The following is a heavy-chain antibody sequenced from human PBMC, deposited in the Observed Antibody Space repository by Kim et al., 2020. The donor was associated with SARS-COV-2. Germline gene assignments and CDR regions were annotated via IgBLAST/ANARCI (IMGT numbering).Heavy chain of an antibody. V-gene: IGHV1-2*06. CDR2: INPNSGGT. CDR1: GYTFTGYY. CDR3: ARDLDWYFDL. J-gene: IGHJ2*01. Sequence: ASVKVSCKASGYTFTGYYMHWVRQAPGQGLEWMGRINPNSGGTNYAQKFQGRVTMTRDTSISTAYMELNKLKSDDTAVYYCARDLDWYFDLWGRGTLVTVSS.